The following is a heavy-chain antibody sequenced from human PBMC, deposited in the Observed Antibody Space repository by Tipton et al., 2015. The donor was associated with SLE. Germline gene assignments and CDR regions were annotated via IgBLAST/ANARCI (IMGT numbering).Heavy chain of an antibody. CDR2: INHSGST. V-gene: IGHV4-34*01. Sequence: TLSLTCAVFGGSFSGYYWSWIRQPPGKGLEWIGEINHSGSTNYNPSLKSRVTISVDTSKNQFSLKLSSVTAADTAVYYCAIVVAAAGTAFDIWGQGTMVTVSS. CDR1: GGSFSGYY. D-gene: IGHD6-13*01. J-gene: IGHJ3*02. CDR3: AIVVAAAGTAFDI.